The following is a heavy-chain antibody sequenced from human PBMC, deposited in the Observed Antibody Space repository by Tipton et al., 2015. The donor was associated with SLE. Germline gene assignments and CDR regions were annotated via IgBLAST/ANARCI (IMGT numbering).Heavy chain of an antibody. CDR1: GFTFSSYE. Sequence: SLRLSCAASGFTFSSYEMNWVRQAPGKGLEWVSYISSSGSTIYYADPVKGRFTISRDNAKKSLYLQMNSLRAEDTAVYYCVLYSSSSWYLDLWGRGTLVTVSS. D-gene: IGHD6-13*01. J-gene: IGHJ2*01. CDR3: VLYSSSSWYLDL. V-gene: IGHV3-48*03. CDR2: ISSSGSTI.